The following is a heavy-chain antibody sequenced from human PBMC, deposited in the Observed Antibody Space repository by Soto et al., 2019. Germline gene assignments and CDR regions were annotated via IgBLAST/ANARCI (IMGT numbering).Heavy chain of an antibody. J-gene: IGHJ5*02. CDR3: ARGGWFDP. V-gene: IGHV4-34*01. CDR2: INHSGST. Sequence: PSETLSLTCAVYGGSFSGYYWSWIRQPPGKGLEWIGEINHSGSTNYNPSLKSRVTISVDTSKNQFSLKLSSVTAADTAVYYCARGGWFDPWGQGTLVTVSS. CDR1: GGSFSGYY.